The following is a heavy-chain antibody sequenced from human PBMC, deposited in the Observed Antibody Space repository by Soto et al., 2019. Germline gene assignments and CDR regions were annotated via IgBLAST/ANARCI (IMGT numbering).Heavy chain of an antibody. Sequence: SETLSLTCTVSGGSISSYYWGWIRQPPGKGLEWIGSIYYSGSTYYNPSLKSRVTISVDTSKNQFSLKLSSVTAADTAVYYCASFTSFYCSSTSCYKSGYWFDPWGQGTLVTVSS. CDR1: GGSISSYY. D-gene: IGHD2-2*02. J-gene: IGHJ5*02. CDR3: ASFTSFYCSSTSCYKSGYWFDP. CDR2: IYYSGST. V-gene: IGHV4-39*01.